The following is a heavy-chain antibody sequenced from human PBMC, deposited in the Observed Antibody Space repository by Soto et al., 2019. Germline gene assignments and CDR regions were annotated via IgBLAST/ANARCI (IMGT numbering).Heavy chain of an antibody. Sequence: QVQLVQSGAEVKRPGASVKVSCKASGYTFTTYQIHWVRQAPGQGLEWMGTINPGGGSTSYAQRFQGRVTMTRDTSTSTVYVDLGSLRSEDTALYYCARGDSNGWHFDSWGQGTLVTVSS. D-gene: IGHD6-19*01. J-gene: IGHJ4*02. CDR2: INPGGGST. CDR1: GYTFTTYQ. V-gene: IGHV1-46*01. CDR3: ARGDSNGWHFDS.